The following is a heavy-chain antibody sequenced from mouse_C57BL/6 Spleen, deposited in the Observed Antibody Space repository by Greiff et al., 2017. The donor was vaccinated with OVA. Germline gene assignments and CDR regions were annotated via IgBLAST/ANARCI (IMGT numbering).Heavy chain of an antibody. CDR2: IRSKSNNYAT. D-gene: IGHD4-1*01. J-gene: IGHJ2*01. CDR1: GFSFNTYA. CDR3: VRGKLVFDY. Sequence: EVKLEESGGGLVQPKGSLKLSCAASGFSFNTYAMNWVRQAPGKGLEWVARIRSKSNNYATYYADSVKDRFTISRDDSESMLYLQMNNLKTEDTAMYYCVRGKLVFDYWGQGTTLTVSS. V-gene: IGHV10-1*01.